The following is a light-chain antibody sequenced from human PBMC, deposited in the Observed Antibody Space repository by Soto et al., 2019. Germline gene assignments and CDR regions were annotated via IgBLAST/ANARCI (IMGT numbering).Light chain of an antibody. J-gene: IGLJ2*01. Sequence: QSALTQPASVSGSPGQSITISCSGSTSDVGGYNFVSWYQQHPGKAPKLMLFDVSNRPSGVSDRFSGSKSGNTASLTISGLQAEDEADYYCCSYAGSYNVVFGGGTKLTVL. CDR3: CSYAGSYNVV. CDR1: TSDVGGYNF. V-gene: IGLV2-14*01. CDR2: DVS.